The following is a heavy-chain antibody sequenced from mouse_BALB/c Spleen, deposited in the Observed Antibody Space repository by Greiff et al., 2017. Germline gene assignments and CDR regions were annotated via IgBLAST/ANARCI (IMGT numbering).Heavy chain of an antibody. CDR3: ARSSYYYASSYQEVFDY. CDR2: INPSTGYT. D-gene: IGHD1-1*01. CDR1: GYTFTSYW. Sequence: VQLQQSGAELAKPGASVKMSCKASGYTFTSYWMHWVKQRPGQGLEWIGYINPSTGYTEYNQKFKDKATLTADKSSSTAYMQLSSLTSEDSAVYYCARSSYYYASSYQEVFDYWGQGTTLTVSS. V-gene: IGHV1-7*01. J-gene: IGHJ2*01.